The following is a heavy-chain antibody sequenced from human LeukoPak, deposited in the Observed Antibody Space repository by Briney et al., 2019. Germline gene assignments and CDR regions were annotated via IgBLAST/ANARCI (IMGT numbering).Heavy chain of an antibody. J-gene: IGHJ4*02. CDR3: AKVAVATITWDY. CDR2: IRYDGSNK. CDR1: GFTFSSYG. D-gene: IGHD5-12*01. Sequence: PGGSLRLSCAASGFTFSSYGMHWVRQAPGKGLEWVAFIRYDGSNKYYADSVKGRFTISRDNSKNTLYLQMNGLRAEDTAVYYCAKVAVATITWDYWGQGTLVTVSS. V-gene: IGHV3-30*02.